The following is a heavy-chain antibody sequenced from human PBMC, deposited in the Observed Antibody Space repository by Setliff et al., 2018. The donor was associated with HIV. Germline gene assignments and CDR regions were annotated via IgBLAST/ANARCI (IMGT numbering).Heavy chain of an antibody. V-gene: IGHV4-31*03. CDR3: ATRPRIAARPFDY. CDR2: IFHSGDT. J-gene: IGHJ4*02. D-gene: IGHD6-6*01. Sequence: SEPLSLTCSVSGVPVGSGDYYWHWIRQHPEKALEWIGYIFHSGDTYYNPSLKSRISMSVDTSKNQFSLELTSLTAADTAVYYCATRPRIAARPFDYWGQGMLVTVSS. CDR1: GVPVGSGDYY.